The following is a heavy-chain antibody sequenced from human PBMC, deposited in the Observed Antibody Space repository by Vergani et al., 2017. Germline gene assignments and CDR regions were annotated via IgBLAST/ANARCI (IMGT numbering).Heavy chain of an antibody. D-gene: IGHD3-22*01. Sequence: VQMVESGGGVVQPGGSMRLSFAASGFTLREYGMHWVRQAPGKGVEWLAFIQNYGSNKYYGDSQRGRFTISKDDSKYTLLLQINGLRVCGTSIYYCVKSTLHGYSSGYFDPWGQGTLVTVSS. V-gene: IGHV3-30*02. CDR3: VKSTLHGYSSGYFDP. J-gene: IGHJ4*02. CDR1: GFTLREYG. CDR2: IQNYGSNK.